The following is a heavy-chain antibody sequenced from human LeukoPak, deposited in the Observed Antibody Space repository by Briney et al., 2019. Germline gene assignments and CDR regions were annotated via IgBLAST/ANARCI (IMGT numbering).Heavy chain of an antibody. Sequence: SSETLSLTCIVSGGSISGYNWGWIRQPPGKGLEWIGYIYYSGSTNYNPSLKSRVTISVDTSKNQFSLKLSSVTAADTAVYYCARVGTYGSGSYLSWLDYWGQGTLVTVSS. CDR1: GGSISGYN. D-gene: IGHD3-10*01. V-gene: IGHV4-59*01. CDR2: IYYSGST. J-gene: IGHJ4*02. CDR3: ARVGTYGSGSYLSWLDY.